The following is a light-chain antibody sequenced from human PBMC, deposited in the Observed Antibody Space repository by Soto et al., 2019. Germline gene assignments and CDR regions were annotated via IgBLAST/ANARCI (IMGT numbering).Light chain of an antibody. Sequence: EIVMTQSPATLSVSPGERATLSCRASQSVSNNLAWYQQKHGQAPRLLFYGASTRATGIPARFSGSGSGTEVTLTISSLQSEDFAVYFCQQYNNWPRWAFGQGTKVEIK. J-gene: IGKJ1*01. CDR2: GAS. CDR1: QSVSNN. CDR3: QQYNNWPRWA. V-gene: IGKV3-15*01.